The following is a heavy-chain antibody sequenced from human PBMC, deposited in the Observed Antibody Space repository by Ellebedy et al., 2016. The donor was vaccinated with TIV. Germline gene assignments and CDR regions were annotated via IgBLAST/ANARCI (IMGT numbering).Heavy chain of an antibody. CDR1: GFTFSSYW. CDR2: IQQEGSEV. V-gene: IGHV3-7*04. CDR3: AKDYS. J-gene: IGHJ4*02. Sequence: GESLKISXAASGFTFSSYWMSWVRQLPGKGLEWVASIQQEGSEVYHVDSVKGRFTISRDNAKNSVYLQMDSLRAEDTAVYYCAKDYSWGQGTLVTVSS.